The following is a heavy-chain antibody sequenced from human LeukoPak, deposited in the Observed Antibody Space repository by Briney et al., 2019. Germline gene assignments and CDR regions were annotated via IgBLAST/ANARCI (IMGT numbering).Heavy chain of an antibody. Sequence: SETLSLTCTVSGGSISSSSYYWGWIRQPPGKGLEWIGSIYYSGSTYYNPSLKSRVTISVDTSKNQFSLKLSSVTAADTAVYYCARYSSGYSHWFDPWGQGALVTVSA. D-gene: IGHD3-22*01. CDR1: GGSISSSSYY. J-gene: IGHJ5*02. CDR2: IYYSGST. V-gene: IGHV4-39*01. CDR3: ARYSSGYSHWFDP.